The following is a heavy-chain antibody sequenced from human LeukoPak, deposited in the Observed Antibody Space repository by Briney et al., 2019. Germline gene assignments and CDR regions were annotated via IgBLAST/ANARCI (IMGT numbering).Heavy chain of an antibody. J-gene: IGHJ4*02. D-gene: IGHD5-18*01. CDR1: GFTFGDYA. V-gene: IGHV3-21*01. CDR2: IGSSGSYI. Sequence: GGSLRLSCTASGFTFGDYAMNWVRQAPGKGLEWVSSIGSSGSYIYYADSLTGRFTISRDNAKNSLYLQMNSLRAEDTAMYYCARRATTERGHSYGLDFWGQGTLVTVSS. CDR3: ARRATTERGHSYGLDF.